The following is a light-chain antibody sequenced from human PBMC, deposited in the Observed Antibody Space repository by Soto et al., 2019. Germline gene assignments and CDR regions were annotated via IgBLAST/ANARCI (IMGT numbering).Light chain of an antibody. CDR2: GAS. V-gene: IGKV3-20*01. J-gene: IGKJ1*01. CDR1: QSVRSSF. CDR3: QQYDSSPWT. Sequence: ESVLTQSPGTLSLSPGERATLSCRASQSVRSSFLAWYQLKPGQAPRLLIYGASSRATGIPDRFSGSGSGTDFTLTISSLDPADFAVYYCQQYDSSPWTFGQGTEVEIK.